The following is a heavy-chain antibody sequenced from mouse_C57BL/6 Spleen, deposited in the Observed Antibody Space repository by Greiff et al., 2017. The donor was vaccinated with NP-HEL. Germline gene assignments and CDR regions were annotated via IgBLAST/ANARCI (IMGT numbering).Heavy chain of an antibody. D-gene: IGHD2-5*01. CDR3: VRNSNYAMDY. J-gene: IGHJ4*01. CDR1: GFSFNTYA. V-gene: IGHV10-1*01. Sequence: EVKLMESGGGLVQPKGSLKLSCAASGFSFNTYAMNWVRQAPGTGLEWVARIRSKSNNYATYYADSVKDRFTIARDDSESMLYLQMNNLKTEDTAMYYCVRNSNYAMDYWGQGTSVTVSS. CDR2: IRSKSNNYAT.